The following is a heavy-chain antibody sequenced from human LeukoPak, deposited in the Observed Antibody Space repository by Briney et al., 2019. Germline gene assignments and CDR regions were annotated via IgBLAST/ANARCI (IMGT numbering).Heavy chain of an antibody. CDR3: AREFVPFGAARNPGY. CDR1: GFTFRNYV. V-gene: IGHV3-33*01. J-gene: IGHJ4*02. CDR2: IWYDGSNK. D-gene: IGHD1-14*01. Sequence: PGRSLRLSCAASGFTFRNYVMHWVRQAPGKGLEWVALIWYDGSNKYYADSVKGRFTISGDNSKNTLYLQMNSLGAEDTAVYYCAREFVPFGAARNPGYWGQGTLVTVSS.